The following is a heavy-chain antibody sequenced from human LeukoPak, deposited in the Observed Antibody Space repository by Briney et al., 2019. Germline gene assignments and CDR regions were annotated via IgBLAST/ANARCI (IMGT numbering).Heavy chain of an antibody. J-gene: IGHJ6*02. Sequence: GGSLRLSCAASGFTFSSYGMHWVRQAPGKGLEWVAVISYDGSNKYYADSVKGRFTISRDNSKNTLYLQMNSLRAEDTAVYYCAIGLCGSGSYCPFDYYYYGMDVWGQGTTVTVSS. D-gene: IGHD3-10*01. V-gene: IGHV3-30*03. CDR1: GFTFSSYG. CDR2: ISYDGSNK. CDR3: AIGLCGSGSYCPFDYYYYGMDV.